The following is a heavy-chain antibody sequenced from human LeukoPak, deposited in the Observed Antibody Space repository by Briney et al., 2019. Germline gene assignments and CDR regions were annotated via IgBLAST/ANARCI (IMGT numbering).Heavy chain of an antibody. J-gene: IGHJ4*02. CDR1: GDAPNTYA. CDR2: VIPVVDTT. Sequence: ASVKVSCKIYGDAPNTYAITWVRQAPGQGLEWMGEVIPVVDTTNYEPNFQGRVTITTDESTSTAYMEMTTLTSEDTAVYYCARGLGSSSLGFDYWGQGTLVTVSS. V-gene: IGHV1-69*05. D-gene: IGHD6-6*01. CDR3: ARGLGSSSLGFDY.